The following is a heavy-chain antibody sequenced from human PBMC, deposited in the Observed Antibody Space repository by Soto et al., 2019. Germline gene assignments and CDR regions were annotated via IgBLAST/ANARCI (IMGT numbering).Heavy chain of an antibody. CDR3: ASVRAGH. D-gene: IGHD6-19*01. CDR1: GFTFSSYS. V-gene: IGHV3-48*04. CDR2: ISSSSSTI. J-gene: IGHJ4*02. Sequence: PGGSMRLSCAASGFTFSSYSMNWVRQAPGKGLEWVSYISSSSSTIYYADSVKGRFTISRDNTKNSLYLQMNSLRAEDTAVYYCASVRAGHWGQGTLVTVSS.